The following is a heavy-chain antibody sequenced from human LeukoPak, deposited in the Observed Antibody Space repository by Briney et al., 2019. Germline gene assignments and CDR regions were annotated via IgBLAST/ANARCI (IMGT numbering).Heavy chain of an antibody. CDR2: IYHSGST. J-gene: IGHJ5*02. CDR3: ARGGYYGSGNDFRFDP. D-gene: IGHD3-10*01. Sequence: SGTLSLTCAVSGGSISSSNWWSWVRQPPGKGLERIGEIYHSGSTNYKPSLKSRVTISVDTSKNQFSLKLSSVTAADTAVYYCARGGYYGSGNDFRFDPWGQGTLVTVSS. CDR1: GGSISSSNW. V-gene: IGHV4-4*02.